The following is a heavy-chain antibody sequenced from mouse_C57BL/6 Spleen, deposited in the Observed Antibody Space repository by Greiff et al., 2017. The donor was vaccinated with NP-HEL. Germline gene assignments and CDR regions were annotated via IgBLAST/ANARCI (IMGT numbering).Heavy chain of an antibody. J-gene: IGHJ1*03. Sequence: VQLVESGAELVKPGASVKISCKASGYAFSSYWMNWVKQRPGKGLEWIGQIYPGDGDTNYNGKFKGKATLTADKSSSTAYMQLSSLTSEDSAVYFCAQITTVVYWYFDVWGTGTTVTVSS. CDR2: IYPGDGDT. V-gene: IGHV1-80*01. CDR1: GYAFSSYW. D-gene: IGHD1-1*01. CDR3: AQITTVVYWYFDV.